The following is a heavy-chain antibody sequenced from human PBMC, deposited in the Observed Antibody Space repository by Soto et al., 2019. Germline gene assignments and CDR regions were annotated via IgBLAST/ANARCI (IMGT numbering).Heavy chain of an antibody. CDR2: IYYSGST. D-gene: IGHD2-2*01. J-gene: IGHJ4*02. CDR1: DGNISSGGDC. CDR3: ARESRNFCSSTSCHIPPDY. V-gene: IGHV4-31*03. Sequence: PSETLSLTGTVADGNISSGGDCWSWNRQHPGKCLEWIGYIYYSGSTYYNPSLKSRVTISVDTSKNQFSLKLSSVTAADTAVYYCARESRNFCSSTSCHIPPDYWGQGTLVTVSS.